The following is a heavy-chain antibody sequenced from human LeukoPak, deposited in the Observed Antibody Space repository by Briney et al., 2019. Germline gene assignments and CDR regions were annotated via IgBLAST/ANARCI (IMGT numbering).Heavy chain of an antibody. CDR1: GGTFSNYA. CDR2: IIPDVAIA. J-gene: IGHJ4*02. Sequence: SVKVSCKASGGTFSNYAISWVRQAPGQGLEWMGRIIPDVAIANYAQKFQGRVTITADKSTSIAYMELSSLRSEDTAVYYCARFTPVGPFNYWGQGTLVTVSS. V-gene: IGHV1-69*04. D-gene: IGHD1-26*01. CDR3: ARFTPVGPFNY.